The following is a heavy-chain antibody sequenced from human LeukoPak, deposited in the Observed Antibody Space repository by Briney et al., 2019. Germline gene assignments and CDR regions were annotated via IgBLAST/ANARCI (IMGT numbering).Heavy chain of an antibody. V-gene: IGHV1-18*01. Sequence: ASVKVSCKASGGTFSSYAISWVRQAPGQGLEWMGWISAYNGNTNYAQKLQGRVTMTTDTSTSTAYMELRSLRSDDTAVYYCARGSRRYCSSTSCSYAFDIWGQGTMVTVSS. D-gene: IGHD2-2*01. J-gene: IGHJ3*02. CDR2: ISAYNGNT. CDR3: ARGSRRYCSSTSCSYAFDI. CDR1: GGTFSSYA.